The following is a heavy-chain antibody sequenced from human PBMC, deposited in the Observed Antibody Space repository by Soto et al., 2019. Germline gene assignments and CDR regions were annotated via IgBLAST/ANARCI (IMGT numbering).Heavy chain of an antibody. J-gene: IGHJ4*02. V-gene: IGHV1-69*08. D-gene: IGHD6-19*01. Sequence: QVQLVQSGAEVKKPGSSVKVSCKASGGTFSSYTIRWVRQAPGQGLEWMGRIIPILGIANYAQKFQGRVTITADKSTSTAYMELSSFRSEDTAVYYCARDQGVAGGLAYWGQGTLVTVYS. CDR2: IIPILGIA. CDR3: ARDQGVAGGLAY. CDR1: GGTFSSYT.